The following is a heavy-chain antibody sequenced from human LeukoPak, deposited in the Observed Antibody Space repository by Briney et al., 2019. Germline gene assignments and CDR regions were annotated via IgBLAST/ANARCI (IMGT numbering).Heavy chain of an antibody. CDR3: ARGYSSSWYETDY. V-gene: IGHV3-30*02. J-gene: IGHJ4*02. Sequence: PGGSLRLSCAASGFTFINYGMHWVRQAPGKGLEWVAFIRYDGSDKYYADSVKGRFTISRDNAKNSLYLQMNSLRAEDTAVYYCARGYSSSWYETDYWGQGTLVTVSS. D-gene: IGHD6-13*01. CDR2: IRYDGSDK. CDR1: GFTFINYG.